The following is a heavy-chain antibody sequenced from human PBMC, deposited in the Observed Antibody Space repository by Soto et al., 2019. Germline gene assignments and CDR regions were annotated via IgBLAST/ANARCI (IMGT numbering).Heavy chain of an antibody. D-gene: IGHD6-19*01. Sequence: GESLKISCKGSGYMFTNYWIGWVRQMPGKGLEWMGIIHGGDSNTRYSPSFDGQVTIPTDKSINTAYLQWSSLKASDTAMYYCARRVTSSTGWDYWGQGTLVTVSS. V-gene: IGHV5-51*01. CDR2: IHGGDSNT. J-gene: IGHJ4*02. CDR1: GYMFTNYW. CDR3: ARRVTSSTGWDY.